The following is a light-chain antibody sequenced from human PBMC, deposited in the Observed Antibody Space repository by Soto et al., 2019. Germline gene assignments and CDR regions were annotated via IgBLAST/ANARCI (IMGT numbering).Light chain of an antibody. CDR3: QQYNSYSLT. J-gene: IGKJ4*01. V-gene: IGKV1-5*03. CDR2: NAS. CDR1: QTISSW. Sequence: DIQMTQSPSTLSGSVGDRVTITFRASQTISSWLAWYQQKPGKAPKLLIYNASSLESGVPSRFSRSGSGTEFTLTISSLQPDDFATYYCQQYNSYSLTFGGGTKVDNK.